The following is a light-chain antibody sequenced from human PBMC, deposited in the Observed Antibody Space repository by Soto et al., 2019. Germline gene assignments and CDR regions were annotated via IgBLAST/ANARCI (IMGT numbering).Light chain of an antibody. Sequence: EIVLTQSPGTLSLSPGERATLSCSASQSVSNSYVAWYQQKPGQAPRLLIYGASNRASGIPDRFSGSGSGADFTLTVSRLEPEDFAVYYCQQYGSSPMYSFGQGTRLEIK. CDR2: GAS. J-gene: IGKJ2*03. CDR3: QQYGSSPMYS. V-gene: IGKV3-20*01. CDR1: QSVSNSY.